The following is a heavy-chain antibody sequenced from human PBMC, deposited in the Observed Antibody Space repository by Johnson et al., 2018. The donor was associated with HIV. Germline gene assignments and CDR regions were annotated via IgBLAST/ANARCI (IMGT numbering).Heavy chain of an antibody. J-gene: IGHJ3*02. Sequence: QVLLVESGGGVVQPGRSLRLSCAASGFTFSSYAMHWVRQAPGKGLEWVAVISYDGRNKYYADSVKGRFTISRDNSKNTLYLQMNSLRGDDTAVYYCAREKAWIQLWDDAFDIWGQGTMVTVSS. CDR2: ISYDGRNK. D-gene: IGHD5-18*01. CDR1: GFTFSSYA. CDR3: AREKAWIQLWDDAFDI. V-gene: IGHV3-30*04.